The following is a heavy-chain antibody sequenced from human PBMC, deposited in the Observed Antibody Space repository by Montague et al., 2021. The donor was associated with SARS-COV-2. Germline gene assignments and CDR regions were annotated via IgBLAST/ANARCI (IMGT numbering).Heavy chain of an antibody. CDR1: GSSVRSYF. CDR2: IYDSGST. CDR3: ARENTVTTFGGPYYIDS. Sequence: SETLSLTCIVSGSSVRSYFCGWIRQPPGKGLEWNGNIYDSGSTNXNPSLKSRVTISVDTSKNQFSLKLSAVTAADTAVYYCARENTVTTFGGPYYIDSWGQGTLATVSA. J-gene: IGHJ4*02. V-gene: IGHV4-59*02. D-gene: IGHD4-17*01.